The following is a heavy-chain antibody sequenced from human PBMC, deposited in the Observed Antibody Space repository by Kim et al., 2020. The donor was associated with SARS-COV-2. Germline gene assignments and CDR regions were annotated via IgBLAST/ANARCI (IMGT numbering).Heavy chain of an antibody. V-gene: IGHV3-7*01. CDR3: ARNRYHGALDI. J-gene: IGHJ3*02. D-gene: IGHD1-26*01. Sequence: GGSLRLSCAAAGFTFHASYMPWVRQAPGKGLEWVGGINSDGSKKFYADSVKGRFTISRDNSKNSLFLQMSSLSAEDTAVYYCARNRYHGALDIWGQGSM. CDR2: INSDGSKK. CDR1: GFTFHASY.